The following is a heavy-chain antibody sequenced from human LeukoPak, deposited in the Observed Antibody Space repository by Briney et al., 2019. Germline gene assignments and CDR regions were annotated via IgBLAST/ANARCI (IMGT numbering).Heavy chain of an antibody. CDR2: ISGDGGST. J-gene: IGHJ4*02. CDR3: AKTDGGDWYDY. Sequence: GGSLRLSCAASGFTFDDYAMHWVRQAPGKGLEWVSLISGDGGSTYYADSVKGRFTISRDNSKNSLYLQMNSLRTEDTALHYCAKTDGGDWYDYWGQGTLVTVSS. V-gene: IGHV3-43*02. D-gene: IGHD2-21*02. CDR1: GFTFDDYA.